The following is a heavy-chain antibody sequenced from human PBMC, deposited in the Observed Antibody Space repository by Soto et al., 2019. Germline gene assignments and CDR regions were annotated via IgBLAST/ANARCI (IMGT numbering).Heavy chain of an antibody. CDR3: ARASTVVTDV. CDR2: IYYSGST. V-gene: IGHV4-59*08. D-gene: IGHD4-17*01. CDR1: GGSISSYY. Sequence: SETLSLSCTVSGGSISSYYWSWIRQPPGKGLEWIGYIYYSGSTYYNPSLKSRVTISVDTSKNQFSLKLSSVTAADTAVYYCARASTVVTDVWGQGTTVTVSS. J-gene: IGHJ6*02.